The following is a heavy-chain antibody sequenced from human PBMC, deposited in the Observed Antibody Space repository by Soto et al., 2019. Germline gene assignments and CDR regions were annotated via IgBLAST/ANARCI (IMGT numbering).Heavy chain of an antibody. Sequence: QVRLQESGTGLVNPSQTLSLTCAVSGGSIASGGYSWSWVRQPPGRGLEWIGNVCLNGSTHYGPSLKGRITVSLDRSKDQFSLKLSSVTAADTAVYFCARVAGDGWYDAWGQGILVTVSS. CDR3: ARVAGDGWYDA. CDR1: GGSIASGGYS. V-gene: IGHV4-30-2*01. J-gene: IGHJ5*02. CDR2: VCLNGST.